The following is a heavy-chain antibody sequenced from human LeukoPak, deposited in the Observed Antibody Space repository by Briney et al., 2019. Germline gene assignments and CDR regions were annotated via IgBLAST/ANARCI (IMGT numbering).Heavy chain of an antibody. J-gene: IGHJ3*01. CDR1: GGSFSGYC. D-gene: IGHD2-15*01. Sequence: SETLSLTCAVYGGSFSGYCWSWIRQPPGKGLEWIGEINHSGSTNYNPSLKSRVTISVDTSKRQFSLRLNSVTAADTAVYYCARQYCSGGNCYPFDAFDVWGQGTMVTVSS. CDR3: ARQYCSGGNCYPFDAFDV. CDR2: INHSGST. V-gene: IGHV4-34*01.